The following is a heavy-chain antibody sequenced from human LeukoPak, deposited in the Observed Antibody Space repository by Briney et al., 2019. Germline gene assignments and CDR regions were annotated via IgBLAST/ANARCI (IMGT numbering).Heavy chain of an antibody. CDR1: GFSFSNYW. V-gene: IGHV3-53*01. J-gene: IGHJ6*02. CDR3: ARDRHYGMDV. Sequence: PGGSLRLSCVASGFSFSNYWMSWVRQAPGKGLEWVSVIYSGGSTYYADSVKGRFTISRDNSKNTLYLQMNSLRAEDTAVYYCARDRHYGMDVWGQGTTVTVSS. CDR2: IYSGGST.